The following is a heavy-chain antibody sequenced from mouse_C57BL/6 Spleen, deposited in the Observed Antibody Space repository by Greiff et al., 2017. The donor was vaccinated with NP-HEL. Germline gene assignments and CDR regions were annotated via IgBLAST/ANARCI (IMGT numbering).Heavy chain of an antibody. V-gene: IGHV5-12*01. CDR3: ARRGYGSSYGAMDY. CDR2: ISNGGGST. CDR1: GFTFSDYY. D-gene: IGHD1-1*01. J-gene: IGHJ4*01. Sequence: EVQLQESGGGLVQPGGSLKLSCAASGFTFSDYYMYWVRQTPEKRLEWVAYISNGGGSTYYPDTVKGRFTISRDNAKNTLYLQMSRLKSEDTAMYYCARRGYGSSYGAMDYWGQGTSVTVSS.